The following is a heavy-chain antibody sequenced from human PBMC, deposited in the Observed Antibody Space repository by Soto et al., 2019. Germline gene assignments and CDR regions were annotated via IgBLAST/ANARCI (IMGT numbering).Heavy chain of an antibody. Sequence: QVQLQESGPGLVKPSETLSLTCTVSGGSISSYYWSWIRQPAGKGLEWIGRIYTSGSTNYNPSLKSRVTMSVDTSKNQFSLKLSSVTAADTAVYYCAREMATTPSDDAFDIWGQGTMVTVSS. CDR3: AREMATTPSDDAFDI. D-gene: IGHD5-12*01. J-gene: IGHJ3*02. CDR2: IYTSGST. V-gene: IGHV4-4*07. CDR1: GGSISSYY.